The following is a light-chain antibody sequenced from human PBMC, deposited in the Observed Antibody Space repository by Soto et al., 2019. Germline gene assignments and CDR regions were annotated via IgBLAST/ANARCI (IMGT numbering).Light chain of an antibody. CDR3: SSYTSSTTYV. CDR1: SSDVGGYNY. J-gene: IGLJ1*01. Sequence: QSVLTHPGSVCGSPGHAITISCTGTSSDVGGYNYVSWYQQHPGKAPKLMIYEVSNRPSGVSNRFSGSKSGNTASLTISGLQAEEEADYYCSSYTSSTTYVFGTGTKVTVL. CDR2: EVS. V-gene: IGLV2-14*01.